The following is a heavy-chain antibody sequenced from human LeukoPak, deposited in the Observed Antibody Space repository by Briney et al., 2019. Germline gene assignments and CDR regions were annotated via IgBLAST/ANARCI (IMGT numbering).Heavy chain of an antibody. CDR1: GGSISNSNW. CDR2: IYHSGTT. V-gene: IGHV4-4*02. J-gene: IGHJ4*02. D-gene: IGHD5-12*01. Sequence: SETLSLTCAVSGGSISNSNWWSWVRQPPGKGLEWIGEIYHSGTTNYNPSLKSRVTISVDSSKSQFSLNLSSVTASDTAVYYCAGVGNGGYGGFDYWGQGTLVTVSS. CDR3: AGVGNGGYGGFDY.